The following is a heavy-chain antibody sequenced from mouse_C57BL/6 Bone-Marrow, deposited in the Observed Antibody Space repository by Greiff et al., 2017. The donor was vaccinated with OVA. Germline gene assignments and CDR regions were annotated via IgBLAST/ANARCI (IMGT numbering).Heavy chain of an antibody. Sequence: QVQLQQPGPELVKPGASVKLSCKASGYTFTSYWMHWVKQRPGQGLEWIGNINPSNGGTNYNEKFKSKATLTVDKSSSTAYMQLSSMTSEDSAVYYCARIGITTVVAMDFDVWNRGTTVTVSS. D-gene: IGHD1-1*01. J-gene: IGHJ1*03. CDR1: GYTFTSYW. CDR3: ARIGITTVVAMDFDV. V-gene: IGHV1-53*01. CDR2: INPSNGGT.